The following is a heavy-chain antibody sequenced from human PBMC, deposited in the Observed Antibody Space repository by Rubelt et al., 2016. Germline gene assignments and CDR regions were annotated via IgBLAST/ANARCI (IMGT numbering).Heavy chain of an antibody. CDR1: GYSFASYW. D-gene: IGHD5-24*01. CDR2: IYPGDSDT. J-gene: IGHJ4*02. CDR3: ARGRDGYHHQVDY. V-gene: IGHV5-51*01. Sequence: EVQVVQSGAEVKKPGESLKISCKTSGYSFASYWIGWVRQKPGKGLEWMGIIYPGDSDTKYSPSSQGQVTISADRPTSSANLQWTTLKASDTAMYYCARGRDGYHHQVDYWGRGTQVTVAS.